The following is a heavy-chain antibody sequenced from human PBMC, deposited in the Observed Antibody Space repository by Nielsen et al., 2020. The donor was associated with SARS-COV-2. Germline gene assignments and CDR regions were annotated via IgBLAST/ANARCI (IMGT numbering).Heavy chain of an antibody. J-gene: IGHJ4*02. CDR3: VRQVGAAFDF. D-gene: IGHD1-26*01. CDR1: GFTFPIYW. Sequence: GGSLRLSCQASGFTFPIYWIGWVRQMPGKGLEWMGIIYPDDSGTKYSPSFEGLVTISADKANKTAYPHWRRLKTSDTALYYCVRQVGAAFDFWGPGTPVTVSS. V-gene: IGHV5-51*01. CDR2: IYPDDSGT.